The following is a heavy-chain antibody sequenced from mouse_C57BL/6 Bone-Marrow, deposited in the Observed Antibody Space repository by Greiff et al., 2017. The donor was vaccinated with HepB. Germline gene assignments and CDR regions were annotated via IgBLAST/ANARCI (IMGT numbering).Heavy chain of an antibody. V-gene: IGHV1-26*01. CDR2: INPNNGGT. CDR3: ARRQLRPPMDY. D-gene: IGHD3-2*02. CDR1: GYTFTDYY. J-gene: IGHJ4*01. Sequence: VQLQQSGPELVKPGASVKISCKASGYTFTDYYMNWVKQSHGKSLERIGDINPNNGGTSYNQKFKGKATLTVDKSSSTAYMELRSLTSEDSAVYYCARRQLRPPMDYWGQGTSVTVSS.